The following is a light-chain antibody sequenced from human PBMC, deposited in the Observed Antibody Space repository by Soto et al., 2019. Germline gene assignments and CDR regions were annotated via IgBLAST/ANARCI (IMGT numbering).Light chain of an antibody. CDR2: GAS. Sequence: IVRTQSPDTLSGSPGERATLSCRASQSISSNLAWYQQKPGQAPRLLIYGASSRATGIPDRFSGSGSGTDFTLIISRLEPEDFAVYYCQQYAGSPWTFGQGTKVDIK. CDR3: QQYAGSPWT. CDR1: QSISSN. J-gene: IGKJ1*01. V-gene: IGKV3-20*01.